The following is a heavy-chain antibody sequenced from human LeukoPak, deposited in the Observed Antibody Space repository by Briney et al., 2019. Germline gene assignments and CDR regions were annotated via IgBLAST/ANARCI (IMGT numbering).Heavy chain of an antibody. J-gene: IGHJ4*02. CDR2: ISAYNGNT. D-gene: IGHD6-19*01. Sequence: GASVTVSFKASGYTFTSYGISWVRQAPGQGLEWMGWISAYNGNTNYAQKLQGRVTMTTDTSNSTAYMELRSLRSDDTAVYYCARDSRSSAWGDFDYWGQGTLVTVSS. CDR3: ARDSRSSAWGDFDY. CDR1: GYTFTSYG. V-gene: IGHV1-18*01.